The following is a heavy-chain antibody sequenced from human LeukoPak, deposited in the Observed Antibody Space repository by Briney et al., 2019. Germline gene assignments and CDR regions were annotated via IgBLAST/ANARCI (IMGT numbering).Heavy chain of an antibody. D-gene: IGHD6-19*01. V-gene: IGHV3-23*01. Sequence: GGSLRLSCAASGFNFSSYAMSWVRQAPGKGLEWVSAISGSGGSTYYADSVKGRFTISRDNSKNTLYLQMNSLRAEDTAVYYCANDFAVAGPGRDYWGQGTLVTVSS. CDR2: ISGSGGST. CDR1: GFNFSSYA. CDR3: ANDFAVAGPGRDY. J-gene: IGHJ4*02.